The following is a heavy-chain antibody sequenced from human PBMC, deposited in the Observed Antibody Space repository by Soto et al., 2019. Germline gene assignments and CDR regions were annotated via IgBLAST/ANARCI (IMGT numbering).Heavy chain of an antibody. CDR1: GFTFSSYA. Sequence: EVQLLESGGGLVQPGGSLRLSCAASGFTFSSYAMSWVRQAPGKGLEWVSAISGSGGITYYADSVKGRFTISRDNSKNLLYRQMTSLRSEDTAVYYCANTGWYRVFYIWGQITMVAVSS. CDR2: ISGSGGIT. V-gene: IGHV3-23*01. J-gene: IGHJ3*02. CDR3: ANTGWYRVFYI. D-gene: IGHD6-19*01.